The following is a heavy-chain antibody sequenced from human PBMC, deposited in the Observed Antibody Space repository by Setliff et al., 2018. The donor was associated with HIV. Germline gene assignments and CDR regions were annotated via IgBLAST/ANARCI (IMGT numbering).Heavy chain of an antibody. CDR1: GGSISSYY. CDR3: ARGLSFYDPGGFDY. V-gene: IGHV4-4*09. J-gene: IGHJ4*02. D-gene: IGHD3-22*01. CDR2: IYTSGST. Sequence: SETLSLTCTVSGGSISSYYWSWIRQPPGKGLEWIGFIYTSGSTNYNPSLKSRVTISVDTSKNQFSLKLSSVTAADTAVYYCARGLSFYDPGGFDYWGQGTLVTVSS.